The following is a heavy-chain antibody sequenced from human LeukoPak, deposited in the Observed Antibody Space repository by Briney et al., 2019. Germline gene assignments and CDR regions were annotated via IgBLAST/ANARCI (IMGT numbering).Heavy chain of an antibody. D-gene: IGHD4-23*01. CDR1: GGSISSGSYY. J-gene: IGHJ5*02. V-gene: IGHV4-61*02. CDR2: IYTSGST. CDR3: ARDNSVEDTAWWFDP. Sequence: PSETLSLTCTVSGGSISSGSYYWSWIRQPAGKGLEWIGRIYTSGSTNYNPSLKSRVTISVDTSKNQFSLKLSSVTAADTAAYYCARDNSVEDTAWWFDPWGQGTLVTVSS.